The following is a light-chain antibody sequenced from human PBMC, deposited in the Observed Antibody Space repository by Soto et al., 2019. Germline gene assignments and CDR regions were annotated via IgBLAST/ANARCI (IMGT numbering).Light chain of an antibody. CDR1: SSNIGTNT. V-gene: IGLV1-44*01. Sequence: QSLLTQPPSASGTPGQGVTISCSGSSSNIGTNTVNWYKQLPGTAPKLLIYSNDLRPSGVPDRFSGSKSGTSASLAISGLQSEDEADYYCEAWDDSRYGAVFGGGTKVTVL. J-gene: IGLJ2*01. CDR3: EAWDDSRYGAV. CDR2: SND.